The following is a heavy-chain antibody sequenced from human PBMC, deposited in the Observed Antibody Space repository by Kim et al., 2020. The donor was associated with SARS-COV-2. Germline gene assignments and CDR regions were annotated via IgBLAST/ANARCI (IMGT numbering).Heavy chain of an antibody. J-gene: IGHJ6*02. D-gene: IGHD3-9*01. CDR3: ARVSSRDGYDILTNYYYYGMDV. V-gene: IGHV3-21*01. CDR1: GFTFSSYS. Sequence: GGSLRLSCVASGFTFSSYSMNWVRPAPGQGLEWVSSISSSSSYIYYADSVKGRFTISRDNAKNSLYLQMNSLRAEDTAVYYCARVSSRDGYDILTNYYYYGMDVWGQGTTVTVSS. CDR2: ISSSSSYI.